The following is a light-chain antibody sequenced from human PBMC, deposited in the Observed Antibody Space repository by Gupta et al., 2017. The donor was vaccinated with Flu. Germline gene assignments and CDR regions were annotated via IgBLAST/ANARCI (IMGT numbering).Light chain of an antibody. Sequence: SSDVGGYNYVSWYQQHPGKAPKLMIYDVNKRPSGVPDRFSGSKSGNTASLTISGLQDEDESDYYCCSYAGSYTWVFGGGTKLTVL. CDR1: SSDVGGYNY. CDR2: DVN. CDR3: CSYAGSYTWV. V-gene: IGLV2-11*01. J-gene: IGLJ3*02.